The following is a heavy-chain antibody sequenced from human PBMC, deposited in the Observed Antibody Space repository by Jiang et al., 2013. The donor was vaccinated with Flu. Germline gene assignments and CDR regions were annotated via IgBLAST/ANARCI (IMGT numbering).Heavy chain of an antibody. V-gene: IGHV4-34*01. CDR1: GGSFSGYY. CDR3: RAYYYDSSGYYPFDY. Sequence: LLKPSETLSLTCAVYGGSFSGYYWSWIRQPPGKGLEWIGEINHSGSTNYNPSLKSRVTISVDTSKNQFSLKLSSVTAADTAVYYCRAYYYDSSGYYPFDYWGQGTLVTVSS. D-gene: IGHD3-22*01. CDR2: INHSGST. J-gene: IGHJ4*02.